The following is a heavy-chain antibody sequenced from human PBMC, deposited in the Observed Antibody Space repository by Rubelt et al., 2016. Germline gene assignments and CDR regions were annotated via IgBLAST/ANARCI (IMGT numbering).Heavy chain of an antibody. CDR2: ISGSGGHT. Sequence: LVQPGESLRLSCEGSGFTFSSYSMDWVRQAPGKGLEWVSAISGSGGHTYYADSVKGRFTISRDNSKNTLFLQMNSLRAEDTAVYYCAKGDGSGSYYNNYWGQGTLVTVSS. D-gene: IGHD3-10*01. V-gene: IGHV3-23*01. J-gene: IGHJ4*02. CDR3: AKGDGSGSYYNNY. CDR1: GFTFSSYS.